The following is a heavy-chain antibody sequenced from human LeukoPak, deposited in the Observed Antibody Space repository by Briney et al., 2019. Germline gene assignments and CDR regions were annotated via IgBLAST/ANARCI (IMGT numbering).Heavy chain of an antibody. CDR2: TREDGGGR. CDR1: GFSFSRYW. D-gene: IGHD1-1*01. Sequence: GGSLRLSCAASGFSFSRYWMTWVRQAPGKGLEWVANTREDGGGRYYVDSVKGRFTISRDNAKNSLYLQINSLRVEDTAVYYCARVAGLGDAFDIWGQGTMVTVSS. J-gene: IGHJ3*02. CDR3: ARVAGLGDAFDI. V-gene: IGHV3-7*01.